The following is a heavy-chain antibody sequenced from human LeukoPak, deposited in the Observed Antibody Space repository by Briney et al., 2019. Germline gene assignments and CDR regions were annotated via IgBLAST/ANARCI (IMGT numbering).Heavy chain of an antibody. CDR3: ARDPSGSYGDY. J-gene: IGHJ4*02. CDR1: GYTFTSYG. D-gene: IGHD1-26*01. CDR2: INPSGGST. V-gene: IGHV1-46*01. Sequence: ASVKVSCKASGYTFTSYGISWVRQAPGQGLEWMGIINPSGGSTSYAQKFQGRVTMTRDTSTSTVYMELSSLRSEDTAVYYCARDPSGSYGDYWGQGTLVTVSS.